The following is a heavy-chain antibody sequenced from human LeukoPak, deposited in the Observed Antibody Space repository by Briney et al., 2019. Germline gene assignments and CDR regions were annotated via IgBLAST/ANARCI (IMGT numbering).Heavy chain of an antibody. V-gene: IGHV1-18*01. Sequence: GASVKVSCKASGYTFTSYGISWVRQAPGQGLEWMGWISAYNGNTNYAQKLQGRVTMTTDTSTSTAYMELRSLRSDDTAVYYCAREEDRSGGSCYYGMDVWGQGTTVTVSS. D-gene: IGHD2-15*01. J-gene: IGHJ6*02. CDR2: ISAYNGNT. CDR1: GYTFTSYG. CDR3: AREEDRSGGSCYYGMDV.